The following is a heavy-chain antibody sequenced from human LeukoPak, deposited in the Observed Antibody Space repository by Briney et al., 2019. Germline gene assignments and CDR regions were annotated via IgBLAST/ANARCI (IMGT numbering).Heavy chain of an antibody. Sequence: GGSLRLSCSASGFSFITYAMSWVRQAPGKGLNGVSRITGTGSTTQYAESVKGRFTISRDNSRNTLYLQMNSLRVEDTAVYYCARQPNWNDLGRFDPWGQGTLVTVSS. J-gene: IGHJ5*02. CDR2: ITGTGSTT. CDR1: GFSFITYA. D-gene: IGHD1-1*01. CDR3: ARQPNWNDLGRFDP. V-gene: IGHV3-23*01.